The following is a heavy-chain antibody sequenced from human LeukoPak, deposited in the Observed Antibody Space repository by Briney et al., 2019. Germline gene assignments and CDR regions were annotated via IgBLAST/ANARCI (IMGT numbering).Heavy chain of an antibody. CDR2: IIPILGIA. CDR1: GGTFSSYA. Sequence: ASVKVSCKASGGTFSSYAISWVRQAPGQGLECMGRIIPILGIANYAQKFQGRVTITADESTSTAYMELSSLRSEDTAVYYCASDNYDILTGYYNWFDPWGQGTLVTVSS. V-gene: IGHV1-69*04. D-gene: IGHD3-9*01. CDR3: ASDNYDILTGYYNWFDP. J-gene: IGHJ5*02.